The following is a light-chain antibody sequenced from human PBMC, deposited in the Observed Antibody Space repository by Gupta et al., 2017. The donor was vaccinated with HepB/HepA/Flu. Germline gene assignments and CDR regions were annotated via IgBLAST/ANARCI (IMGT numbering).Light chain of an antibody. V-gene: IGKV3-20*01. CDR2: GAS. CDR3: QQDGSSPIA. CDR1: QSVSGKF. Sequence: EIVLTQSPGTLSLSPGERATLSCRASQSVSGKFLAWYQQKPGQAPRLLIHGASTRATGIPDRFSGSGSGADFTLTISRLEPEDFGVYYCQQDGSSPIAFGQGTRVEI. J-gene: IGKJ5*01.